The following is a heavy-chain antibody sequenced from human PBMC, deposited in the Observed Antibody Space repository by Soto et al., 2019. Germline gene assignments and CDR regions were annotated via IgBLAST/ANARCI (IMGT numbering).Heavy chain of an antibody. CDR2: IYYSGST. Sequence: PSETLSLTCTVSGGSISSGGYYWSWIRQHPRKGLEWIGYIYYSGSTYYNPSLKSRVTISVDTSKNQFSLKLSSVTAADTAVYYCATFVAPYYYYGMDVWGQGTTVTVSS. V-gene: IGHV4-31*03. D-gene: IGHD2-21*01. J-gene: IGHJ6*02. CDR1: GGSISSGGYY. CDR3: ATFVAPYYYYGMDV.